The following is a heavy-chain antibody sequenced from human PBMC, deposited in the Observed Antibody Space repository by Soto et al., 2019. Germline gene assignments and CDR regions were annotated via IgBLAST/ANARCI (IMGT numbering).Heavy chain of an antibody. Sequence: QVQLVQSGAEVKKPGSSVKVSCKASGGTFTNYIISWVRRAPGQGLEWMGRITPILDRANYEQKFQGRVTMTADRSTSTGYMELRSLRSEDTAVCYCASRLASSDNAGMDVWGQGTAVTVSS. V-gene: IGHV1-69*02. CDR3: ASRLASSDNAGMDV. CDR2: ITPILDRA. D-gene: IGHD1-1*01. CDR1: GGTFTNYI. J-gene: IGHJ6*02.